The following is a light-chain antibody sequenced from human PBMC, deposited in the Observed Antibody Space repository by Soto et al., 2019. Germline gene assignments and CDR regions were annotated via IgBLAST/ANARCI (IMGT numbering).Light chain of an antibody. CDR3: EYYGTSIT. CDR2: GAR. V-gene: IGKV3-20*01. CDR1: QSVNHN. J-gene: IGKJ4*01. Sequence: EIVLTQSPGTLSLSPGESCTLSCRASQSVNHNVAWYQQKPGQAPRLLIYGARSRATGIPDRFSGSGSGTDFTLTFTRLEPEDFAVYYCEYYGTSITFGGGTKVDIK.